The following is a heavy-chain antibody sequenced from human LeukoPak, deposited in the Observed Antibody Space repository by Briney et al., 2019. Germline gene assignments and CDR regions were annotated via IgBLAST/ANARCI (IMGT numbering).Heavy chain of an antibody. CDR2: ISWNRGSI. J-gene: IGHJ4*02. CDR1: GFSFGSYA. CDR3: AKGQYNWNALPDY. Sequence: GGTLRLSCATSGFSFGSYAMSWVRHAPGKGLEGVSGISWNRGSIGYADSVKGRFTISRDNAKNSLYLQMNSLRAEDTALYYCAKGQYNWNALPDYWGQGTLVTVSS. D-gene: IGHD1-1*01. V-gene: IGHV3-9*01.